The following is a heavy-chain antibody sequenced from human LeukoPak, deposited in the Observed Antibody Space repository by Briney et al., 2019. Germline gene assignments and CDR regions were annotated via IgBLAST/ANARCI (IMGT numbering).Heavy chain of an antibody. CDR1: GFTFSSYS. J-gene: IGHJ4*02. CDR3: ARTRYYYDSSGYYPHYYFDY. V-gene: IGHV4-34*01. Sequence: GSLRLSCAASGFTFSSYSMNWVRQAPGKGLEWIGEINHSGSTNYNPSLKSRVTISVDTSKNQFSLKLSSVTAADTAVYYCARTRYYYDSSGYYPHYYFDYWGQGTLVTVSS. CDR2: INHSGST. D-gene: IGHD3-22*01.